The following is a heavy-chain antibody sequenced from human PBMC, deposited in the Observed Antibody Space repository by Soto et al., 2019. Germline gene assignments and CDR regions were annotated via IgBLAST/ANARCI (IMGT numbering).Heavy chain of an antibody. CDR3: AREANDSSGYYPFCY. V-gene: IGHV1-18*04. J-gene: IGHJ4*02. D-gene: IGHD3-22*01. CDR1: VYTFTSCC. Sequence: GASVKVTCKASVYTFTSCCLRCVRHSPGQGLEWMGWISAYNGNTNYAQELQGRVTMTTDTSTSTAYMELRSLRSDDTAVYYCAREANDSSGYYPFCYWGQGTLVTVSS. CDR2: ISAYNGNT.